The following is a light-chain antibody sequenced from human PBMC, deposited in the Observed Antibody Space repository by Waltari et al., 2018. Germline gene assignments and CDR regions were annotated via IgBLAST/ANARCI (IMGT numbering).Light chain of an antibody. CDR3: QQYNSYST. CDR2: KAS. CDR1: QTISNW. J-gene: IGKJ1*01. Sequence: DIQVTQSPSTLSASVGDRVTITCRTSQTISNWLAWYQQKPGKAPKLLISKASSLKSGVPSRFSGSGSGTEFTLTISSLQPDDFATYYCQQYNSYSTFGQGTKVEIK. V-gene: IGKV1-5*03.